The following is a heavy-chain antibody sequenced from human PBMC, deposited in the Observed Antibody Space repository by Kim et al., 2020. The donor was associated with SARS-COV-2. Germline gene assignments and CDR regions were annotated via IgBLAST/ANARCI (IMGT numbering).Heavy chain of an antibody. CDR3: ARDRNIGSSYFDY. V-gene: IGHV3-33*01. CDR1: GFTFSYHG. D-gene: IGHD1-1*01. Sequence: GGSLRLSCAASGFTFSYHGMNWVRQAPGKGLEWVAVIWFDGSNKFYADSVKGRFTISRDNSKNTLYLQMNSLRAEDTAVYYCARDRNIGSSYFDYWGQGTLVTVSS. J-gene: IGHJ4*02. CDR2: IWFDGSNK.